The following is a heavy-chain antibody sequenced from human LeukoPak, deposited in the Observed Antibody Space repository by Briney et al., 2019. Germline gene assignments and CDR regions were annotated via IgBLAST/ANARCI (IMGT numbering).Heavy chain of an antibody. CDR2: IYYSGST. CDR1: GGSISSGDYY. D-gene: IGHD6-19*01. V-gene: IGHV4-30-4*08. CDR3: ARLGSGWYSDY. J-gene: IGHJ4*02. Sequence: PSETLSLTCTVSGGSISSGDYYWSWIRQPPGKGLEWIGYIYYSGSTYYNPSLNSRVTISVDTSKNQFSLKLSSVTAADTAVYYCARLGSGWYSDYWGQGTLVTVSS.